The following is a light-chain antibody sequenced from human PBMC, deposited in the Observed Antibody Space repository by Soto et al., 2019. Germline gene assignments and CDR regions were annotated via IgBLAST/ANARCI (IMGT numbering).Light chain of an antibody. Sequence: SVLTQPASVSGSPGQSIAISCTGTSSDVGGYNYVSWYQLHPGKAPKLILYEVTNRPSGVSDRFSGSKSGNTASLTISGLQAEDGADYYCSSYTSSTAYVFGTGTKVTVL. J-gene: IGLJ1*01. V-gene: IGLV2-14*01. CDR2: EVT. CDR3: SSYTSSTAYV. CDR1: SSDVGGYNY.